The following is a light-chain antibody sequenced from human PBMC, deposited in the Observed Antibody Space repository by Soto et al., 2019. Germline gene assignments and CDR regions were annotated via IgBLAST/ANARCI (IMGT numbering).Light chain of an antibody. CDR3: SSYAGSNRV. CDR2: EVS. J-gene: IGLJ1*01. Sequence: QSVLTQPPSASGSPGQSVTISCTGTTSDVGGYNYVSWYQQHPGKAPKLMIYEVSKRPSGVPDRFSGSKSGNTASLTVSGLQADDEADYYCSSYAGSNRVFGTGTKVTVL. CDR1: TSDVGGYNY. V-gene: IGLV2-8*01.